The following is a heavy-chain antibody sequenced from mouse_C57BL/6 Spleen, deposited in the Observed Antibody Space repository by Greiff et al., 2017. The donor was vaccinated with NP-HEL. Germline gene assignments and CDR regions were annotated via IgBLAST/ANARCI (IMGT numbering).Heavy chain of an antibody. CDR1: GYTFTSYG. CDR2: IYPRSGNT. J-gene: IGHJ3*01. V-gene: IGHV1-81*01. CDR3: AREGNPAY. D-gene: IGHD2-1*01. Sequence: QVQLQQSGAELARPGASVKLSCKASGYTFTSYGISWVKQRPGQGLEWIGEIYPRSGNTYYNEKFKGKATLTADKSSSTAYMELRSLTSEESAVYFCAREGNPAYWGQGTLVTVSA.